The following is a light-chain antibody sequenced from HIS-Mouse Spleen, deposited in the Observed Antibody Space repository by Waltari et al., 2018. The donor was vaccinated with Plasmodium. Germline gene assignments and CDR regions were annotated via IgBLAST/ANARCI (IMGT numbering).Light chain of an antibody. CDR3: QQRSNWPLT. V-gene: IGKV3-11*01. CDR2: DAS. Sequence: DIVLTQSPATLSLSPGERATLSCRASQSVSSYLAWYQQKPGQAPRLLIYDASNRATGIPARFSGSGSGTDFTFTISSLEPEDFAVYYGQQRSNWPLTFGGGTKVEIK. J-gene: IGKJ4*01. CDR1: QSVSSY.